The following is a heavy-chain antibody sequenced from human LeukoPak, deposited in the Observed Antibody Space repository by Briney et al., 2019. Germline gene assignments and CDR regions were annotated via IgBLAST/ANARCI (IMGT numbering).Heavy chain of an antibody. Sequence: GGSLRLSCAASGLTFRCYAMTWVRQAPGTGLEWVSTISGSGDTTYFADSVKGRFTISRDNSKNRLYLQMNSLRDEDTAVYYCAKDRGYNYPFRYFDYWGQGTLITVSS. J-gene: IGHJ4*02. CDR1: GLTFRCYA. V-gene: IGHV3-23*01. D-gene: IGHD5-24*01. CDR3: AKDRGYNYPFRYFDY. CDR2: ISGSGDTT.